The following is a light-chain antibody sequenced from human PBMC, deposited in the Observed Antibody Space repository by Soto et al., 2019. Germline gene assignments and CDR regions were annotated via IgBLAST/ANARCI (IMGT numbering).Light chain of an antibody. CDR2: TSA. Sequence: HMTQSPSSLSASVGDRVTITCRASQRITTYLNRYQQKPGEAPKLLISTSATLQRGVPSRFTGSGAGTDFTLSIAGRQPADFATSFCQQTYNPPYPFGQGTKLEIK. J-gene: IGKJ2*01. CDR3: QQTYNPPYP. CDR1: QRITTY. V-gene: IGKV1-39*01.